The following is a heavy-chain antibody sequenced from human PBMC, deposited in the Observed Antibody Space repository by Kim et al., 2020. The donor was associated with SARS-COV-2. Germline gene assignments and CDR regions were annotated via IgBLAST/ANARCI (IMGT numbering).Heavy chain of an antibody. D-gene: IGHD2-2*01. J-gene: IGHJ4*02. CDR3: ARSRGMPAARTYYFDF. CDR1: GDSISSYY. CDR2: MYYSGST. V-gene: IGHV4-59*01. Sequence: SETLSLTCTVSGDSISSYYWNWIRQPPGKGLEWIGYMYYSGSTGYNPSLKSRVTISGDTSKNQFSLTLNSLTAADTAVYFCARSRGMPAARTYYFDFWGQGTLVAVSS.